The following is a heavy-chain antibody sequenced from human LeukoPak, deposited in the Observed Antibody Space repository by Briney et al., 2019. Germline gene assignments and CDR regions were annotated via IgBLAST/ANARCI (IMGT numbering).Heavy chain of an antibody. D-gene: IGHD4-23*01. CDR1: GGSISSSSYY. Sequence: TSEALSLTCTVSGGSISSSSYYWGWIRQPPGKGLEWIGSIYYSGSTYYNPSLKSRVTISVDTSKNQFSLKLSSVTAADTAVYYCARRVTTVVRGSSQIDYWGQGTLVTVSS. J-gene: IGHJ4*02. CDR2: IYYSGST. CDR3: ARRVTTVVRGSSQIDY. V-gene: IGHV4-39*01.